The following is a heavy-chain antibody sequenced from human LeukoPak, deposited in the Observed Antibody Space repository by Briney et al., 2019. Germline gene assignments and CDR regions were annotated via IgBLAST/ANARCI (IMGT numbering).Heavy chain of an antibody. J-gene: IGHJ4*02. CDR1: GFTFSSYG. CDR3: AKDRIAAGLDY. V-gene: IGHV3-30*18. CDR2: ISYDGSNK. D-gene: IGHD6-6*01. Sequence: PAGSRRLACAASGFTFSSYGMHWVRQAPGKGLEWVAGISYDGSNKYYADSGKGRFTISRDTSKTTLSLQMNSLRAEATAVYSCAKDRIAAGLDYWGQGTLVTVSS.